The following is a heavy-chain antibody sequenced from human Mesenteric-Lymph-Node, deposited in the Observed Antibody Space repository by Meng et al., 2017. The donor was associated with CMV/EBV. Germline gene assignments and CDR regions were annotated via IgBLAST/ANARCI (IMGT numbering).Heavy chain of an antibody. Sequence: GESLKISCAGSGFTLTSNYMSWVRQAPGKGLEWVSVLYSGGSTYYADSVKGRFTISRDNSRNTLYLQMNSLRAEDTAIYYCAGTNYDFWGGYGSAFDIWGQGTMVTVSS. J-gene: IGHJ3*02. V-gene: IGHV3-53*01. CDR2: LYSGGST. CDR1: GFTLTSNY. CDR3: AGTNYDFWGGYGSAFDI. D-gene: IGHD3-3*01.